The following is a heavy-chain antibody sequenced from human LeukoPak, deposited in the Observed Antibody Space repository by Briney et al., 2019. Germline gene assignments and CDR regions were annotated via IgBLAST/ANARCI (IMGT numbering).Heavy chain of an antibody. CDR2: VDHGGSGT. CDR1: GVSFTSYW. Sequence: GGSLRVYCTASGVSFTSYWMHWVRQPPGKGLVWVSRVDHGGSGTAYADFVTGRFTISRDNAKNMVYLQMNSLRVEDTAVYYCVTDLGWGQGTLVTVSS. CDR3: VTDLG. V-gene: IGHV3-74*01. J-gene: IGHJ4*02.